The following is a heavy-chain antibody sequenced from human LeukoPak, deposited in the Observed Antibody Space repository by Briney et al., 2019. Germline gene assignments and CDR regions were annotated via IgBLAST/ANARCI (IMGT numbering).Heavy chain of an antibody. D-gene: IGHD3-22*01. CDR2: ISGSSGII. Sequence: GGSLRLSCAASGFTFNTYTMNWVRQAPGKGLEWVSYISGSSGIIDYADSVRGRFTISRDNAKNSLYLQMNSLRAEDTAVYYCARGSTYYESSGRVPFDYWGQGTLVTVSS. CDR1: GFTFNTYT. CDR3: ARGSTYYESSGRVPFDY. J-gene: IGHJ4*02. V-gene: IGHV3-48*01.